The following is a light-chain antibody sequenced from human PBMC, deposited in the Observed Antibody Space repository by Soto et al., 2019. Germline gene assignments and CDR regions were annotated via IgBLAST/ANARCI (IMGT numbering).Light chain of an antibody. CDR1: QDIGTF. CDR3: QQSYSTPQIT. Sequence: DFQMTQSPSSLSASVGDTVTITCRASQDIGTFLNWYQQKPGKAPKLLIYAASDLLSGVSSRFSGSGSGTDFTLTISSLQPEDFATYYYQQSYSTPQITFGPGTKVDMK. V-gene: IGKV1-39*01. J-gene: IGKJ3*01. CDR2: AAS.